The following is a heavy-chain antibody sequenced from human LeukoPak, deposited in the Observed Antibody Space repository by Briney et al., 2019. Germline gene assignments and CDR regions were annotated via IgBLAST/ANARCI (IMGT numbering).Heavy chain of an antibody. D-gene: IGHD6-13*01. V-gene: IGHV1-18*01. Sequence: GASVKVSCKASGYTFTSYGISWVRQAPGQGLEWMGGISAYNGNTNYAQKLQGRVTMTTDTSTSTDYMELRSLRSDDTAVYYSAREEHSSSWYYRHYYYFYMDVWGKGTTVTVSS. J-gene: IGHJ6*03. CDR2: ISAYNGNT. CDR3: AREEHSSSWYYRHYYYFYMDV. CDR1: GYTFTSYG.